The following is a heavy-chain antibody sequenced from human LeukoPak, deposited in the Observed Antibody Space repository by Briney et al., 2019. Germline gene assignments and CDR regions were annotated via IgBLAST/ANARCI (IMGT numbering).Heavy chain of an antibody. V-gene: IGHV4-38-2*02. CDR2: IYHSGDT. Sequence: SETLSLTCTVSDYSIRSGFYWGWIRQPPGKGLEWIGTIYHSGDTYYNPSLKSRVTISVDTSKNQFSLKLSSVTAADTAVYYCARHRGQWLVPDYWGQGTLVTVSS. J-gene: IGHJ4*02. D-gene: IGHD6-19*01. CDR3: ARHRGQWLVPDY. CDR1: DYSIRSGFY.